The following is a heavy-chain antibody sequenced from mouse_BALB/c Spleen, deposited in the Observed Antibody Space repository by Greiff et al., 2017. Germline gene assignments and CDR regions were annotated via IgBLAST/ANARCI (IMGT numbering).Heavy chain of an antibody. V-gene: IGHV1-63*02. CDR3: ARRPYYRYGDYAMDY. J-gene: IGHJ4*01. Sequence: VQLQQSGAELVRPGTSVKISCKASGYTFTNYWLGWVKQRPGHGLEWIGDIYPGGGYTNYNEKFKGKATLTADTSSSTAYMQLSSLTSEDSAVYFCARRPYYRYGDYAMDYWGQGTSVTVSS. D-gene: IGHD2-14*01. CDR2: IYPGGGYT. CDR1: GYTFTNYW.